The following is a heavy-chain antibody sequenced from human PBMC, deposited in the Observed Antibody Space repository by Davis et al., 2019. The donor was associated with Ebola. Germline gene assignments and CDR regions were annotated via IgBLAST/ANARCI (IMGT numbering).Heavy chain of an antibody. J-gene: IGHJ2*01. CDR2: ISYDGSNK. Sequence: PGGSLRLSCAASGFTFSSYAMHWVRQAPGKGLEWVAVISYDGSNKYYADSVKGRFTISRDNSKNTLYLQMNSLRAEDTAVYYCAKEAGLDYGGNPFGWYFDLWGRGTLVTVSS. CDR1: GFTFSSYA. CDR3: AKEAGLDYGGNPFGWYFDL. D-gene: IGHD4-23*01. V-gene: IGHV3-30-3*01.